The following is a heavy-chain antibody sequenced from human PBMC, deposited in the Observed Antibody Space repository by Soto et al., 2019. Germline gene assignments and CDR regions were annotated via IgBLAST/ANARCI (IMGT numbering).Heavy chain of an antibody. CDR2: IYYSGST. CDR1: GGSISSYY. J-gene: IGHJ5*02. CDR3: ASADYDILTGYLNWFDP. V-gene: IGHV4-59*08. D-gene: IGHD3-9*01. Sequence: SETLSLTCTVSGGSISSYYWSWIRQPPGKGLEWIGYIYYSGSTNYNPSLKSRVTTSVDTSKNQFSLKLSSVTAADTAVYYCASADYDILTGYLNWFDPWGQGTLVTVSS.